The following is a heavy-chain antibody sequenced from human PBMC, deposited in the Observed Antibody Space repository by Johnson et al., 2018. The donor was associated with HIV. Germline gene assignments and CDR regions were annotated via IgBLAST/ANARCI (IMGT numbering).Heavy chain of an antibody. D-gene: IGHD3-22*01. CDR3: VRDGNYYDRSGYRVDAFDV. V-gene: IGHV3-30-3*01. CDR1: EFSFSTYA. Sequence: QVQLVESGGGVVQPERSLRLSCAASEFSFSTYALRWVRQAPGTGLEGVAVISDDGTNTDYAAAVKGRFTISRDNSKNTLYLQMKSLRAEDTAVYYCVRDGNYYDRSGYRVDAFDVWGQGTMVTVSS. J-gene: IGHJ3*01. CDR2: ISDDGTNT.